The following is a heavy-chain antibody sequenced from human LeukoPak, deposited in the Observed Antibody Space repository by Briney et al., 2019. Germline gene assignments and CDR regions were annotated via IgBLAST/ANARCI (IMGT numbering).Heavy chain of an antibody. V-gene: IGHV3-11*04. Sequence: GGSLRLSCAASGFTFSDYYMSWIRQAPGEGLEWVSYISSSGSTIYYADSVKGRFTISRDNAKNTLYLEMNSLRAEDTAVYYCARDGSKYNYGHYWYFDLWGRGTLVTVSS. CDR3: ARDGSKYNYGHYWYFDL. CDR2: ISSSGSTI. D-gene: IGHD5-18*01. CDR1: GFTFSDYY. J-gene: IGHJ2*01.